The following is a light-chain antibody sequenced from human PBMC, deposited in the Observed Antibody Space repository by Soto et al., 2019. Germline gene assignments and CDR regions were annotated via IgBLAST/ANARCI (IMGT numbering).Light chain of an antibody. Sequence: DIQMTQSPSTLSASVGDRLTITCRASQSISSWLAWYQQKPGQAPRLLIYGASTRATGIPARLSGSGSGTEFTLTISSLQPEDVAAYYCQKYNSAPLTFGGGTKVDIK. CDR2: GAS. J-gene: IGKJ4*01. CDR3: QKYNSAPLT. CDR1: QSISSW. V-gene: IGKV1-5*01.